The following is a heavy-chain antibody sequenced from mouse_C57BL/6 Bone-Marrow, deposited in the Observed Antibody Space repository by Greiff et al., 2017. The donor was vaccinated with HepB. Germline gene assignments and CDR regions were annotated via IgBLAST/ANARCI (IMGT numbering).Heavy chain of an antibody. CDR3: ARSTTIVTTGFDY. CDR2: INPSNGGT. J-gene: IGHJ2*01. CDR1: GYTFTTYW. Sequence: QVQLQQSGTELVKPGASVKLSCKASGYTFTTYWMHWVRQRPGQGLEWMGNINPSNGGTNYNEKFKSKATLTVDKSSSTAYMQLSSLTSEDSAVYYCARSTTIVTTGFDYWGQGTTLTVSS. V-gene: IGHV1-53*01. D-gene: IGHD2-5*01.